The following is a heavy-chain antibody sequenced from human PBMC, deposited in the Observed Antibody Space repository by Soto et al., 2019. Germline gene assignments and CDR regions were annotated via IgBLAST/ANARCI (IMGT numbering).Heavy chain of an antibody. D-gene: IGHD1-26*01. J-gene: IGHJ4*02. V-gene: IGHV3-9*01. CDR2: ISWNSGTL. CDR3: VKALGEYSGNSLNY. CDR1: GFTFDDYA. Sequence: DVHLVESGGGLVQPGRSLRLSCAASGFTFDDYAMHWVRQAPGKGLEWVSGISWNSGTLGYADSVKGRFTISRDNAKKSLYLQMNSLRAEDTALYYCVKALGEYSGNSLNYWGQGTLATVSS.